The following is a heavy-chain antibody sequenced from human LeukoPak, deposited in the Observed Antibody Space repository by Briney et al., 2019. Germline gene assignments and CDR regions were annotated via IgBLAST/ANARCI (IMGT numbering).Heavy chain of an antibody. V-gene: IGHV1-2*02. CDR2: INPNSGGT. CDR1: GYTFTGYY. CDR3: ARDLTTVKYAFDI. J-gene: IGHJ3*02. Sequence: SVKVSCKASGYTFTGYYMHWVRQAPGQGLEWMGWINPNSGGTNYAQKFQGRVTMTRDTSISTAYMELSRLRSDDTAVYYCARDLTTVKYAFDIWGQGTMVTVSS. D-gene: IGHD4-17*01.